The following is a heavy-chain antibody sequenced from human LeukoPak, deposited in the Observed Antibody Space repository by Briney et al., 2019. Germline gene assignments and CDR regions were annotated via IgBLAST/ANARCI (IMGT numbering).Heavy chain of an antibody. V-gene: IGHV4-4*07. CDR2: IYTSGST. J-gene: IGHJ4*02. D-gene: IGHD1-1*01. Sequence: SETLSLTCTVSGGSISSYYWRWIRQPARKGLEWIGRIYTSGSTNYNPSLISRVTMSVDTSKDQFYLKLSSVNAADTAVYYCAREGLTSVRYTLDWGQGTLVT. CDR1: GGSISSYY. CDR3: AREGLTSVRYTLD.